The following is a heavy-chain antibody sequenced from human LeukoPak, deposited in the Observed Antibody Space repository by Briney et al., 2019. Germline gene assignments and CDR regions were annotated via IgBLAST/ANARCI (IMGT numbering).Heavy chain of an antibody. CDR3: ARGRWKTGMDSPYYFDY. CDR1: GGSISSYY. D-gene: IGHD2-2*03. V-gene: IGHV4-4*07. J-gene: IGHJ4*02. CDR2: THTSGSA. Sequence: SETLSLTCTVFGGSISSYYWSWIRQPAGKGLEWIGRTHTSGSANYNPSLKSRVTMSVDTSKNQFSLKLTSVTAADTAVYYCARGRWKTGMDSPYYFDYWGQGTLVTVSS.